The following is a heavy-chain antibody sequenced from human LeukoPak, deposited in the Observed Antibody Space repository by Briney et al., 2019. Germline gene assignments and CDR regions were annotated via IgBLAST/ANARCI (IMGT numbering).Heavy chain of an antibody. CDR3: ARDPIPEILSDEGYYFDY. V-gene: IGHV4-59*01. CDR1: GGSISSYY. Sequence: ASETLSLTCTVSGGSISSYYWSWIRQPPGKGLEWIGYIYYSGSTNYNPSLKSRVTISVDTSKNQFSLKLSSVTAADTAVYYCARDPIPEILSDEGYYFDYWGQGTLVTVSS. D-gene: IGHD3-3*01. J-gene: IGHJ4*02. CDR2: IYYSGST.